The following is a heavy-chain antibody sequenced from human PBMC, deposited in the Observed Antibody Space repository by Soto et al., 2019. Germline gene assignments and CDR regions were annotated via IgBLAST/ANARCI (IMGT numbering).Heavy chain of an antibody. J-gene: IGHJ3*02. D-gene: IGHD4-17*01. CDR1: GFTFSNAW. Sequence: PGGSLRLSCAASGFTFSNAWMSWVRQAPGKGLEWVGRIKSKTDGGTTDYAAPVKGRFTISRDDSKNTLYLQMNSLKTEDTAVYYCTTDSYGDYYKVLWDAFDIWGQGTMVTVSS. V-gene: IGHV3-15*01. CDR3: TTDSYGDYYKVLWDAFDI. CDR2: IKSKTDGGTT.